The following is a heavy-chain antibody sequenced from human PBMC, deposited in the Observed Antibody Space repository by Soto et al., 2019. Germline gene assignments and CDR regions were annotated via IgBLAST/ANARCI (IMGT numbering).Heavy chain of an antibody. CDR3: AREGLSCSGGSCYVQLSY. J-gene: IGHJ4*02. D-gene: IGHD2-15*01. CDR1: GYTFTSYA. V-gene: IGHV1-3*01. Sequence: ASVKVSCKASGYTFTSYAMHWVRQAPGQRLEWMGWINAGNGNTKYSQKFQGRVTITRDTSASTAYMELSSLRSEDTAVYYCAREGLSCSGGSCYVQLSYWGQGTLVTVSS. CDR2: INAGNGNT.